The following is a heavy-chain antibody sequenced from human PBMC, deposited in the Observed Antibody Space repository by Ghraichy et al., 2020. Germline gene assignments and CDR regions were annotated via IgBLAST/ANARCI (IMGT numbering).Heavy chain of an antibody. CDR1: GFTFSSYR. V-gene: IGHV3-21*01. J-gene: IGHJ4*02. Sequence: GGSLRLSCAASGFTFSSYRMNRVRQAPGKGLEWVSSISSFSTYIYYADSVKGRFTISRDNAKNSLYLQMNSLRAEDTAVYYCAGIWFGEAITGDYWGQGTLVTVST. D-gene: IGHD3-10*01. CDR2: ISSFSTYI. CDR3: AGIWFGEAITGDY.